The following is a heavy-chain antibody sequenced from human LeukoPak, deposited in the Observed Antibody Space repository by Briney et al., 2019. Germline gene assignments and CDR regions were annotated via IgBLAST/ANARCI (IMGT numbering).Heavy chain of an antibody. J-gene: IGHJ4*02. CDR2: INPNSGGT. CDR3: ARALIEYSSSP. D-gene: IGHD6-6*01. V-gene: IGHV1-2*02. Sequence: ASVKVSCKASGYTFTGYYMHWVRQAPGQGLEWMGWINPNSGGTNYAQKFLGRVTMTRDTPISTAYMELSRLRSDDTAVYYCARALIEYSSSPWGQGTLVTVSS. CDR1: GYTFTGYY.